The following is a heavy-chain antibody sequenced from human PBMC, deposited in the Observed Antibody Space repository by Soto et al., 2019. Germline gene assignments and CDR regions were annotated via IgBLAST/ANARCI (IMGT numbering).Heavy chain of an antibody. CDR2: ISGSGGDT. D-gene: IGHD3-10*01. Sequence: GGSLRLSCAASGFTFSTYAMSWVRQAPGKGLEWVSVISGSGGDTYYADSVKGRFTIARDNSKNTLSLQMNSLRAEDTAVYYCARGAIPKVYGSGSYYYYYYMDVWGKGTTVTVSS. V-gene: IGHV3-23*01. CDR3: ARGAIPKVYGSGSYYYYYYMDV. J-gene: IGHJ6*03. CDR1: GFTFSTYA.